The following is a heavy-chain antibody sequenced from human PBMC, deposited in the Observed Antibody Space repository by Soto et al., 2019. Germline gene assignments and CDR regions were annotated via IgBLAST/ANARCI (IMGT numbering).Heavy chain of an antibody. CDR3: ARDPGGHYCTSTSCLYFFDH. CDR2: ISDSGST. Sequence: EVQLLESGGALVQPGGSLRLSCAASGFTFSNHAMNWVRQAPGKGLEWVSTISDSGSTYYADSVKGRFTISRDNTKTTLYLQMNSLRAEHTAVYYCARDPGGHYCTSTSCLYFFDHWGQGTLVIVSS. V-gene: IGHV3-23*01. D-gene: IGHD2-2*01. CDR1: GFTFSNHA. J-gene: IGHJ4*02.